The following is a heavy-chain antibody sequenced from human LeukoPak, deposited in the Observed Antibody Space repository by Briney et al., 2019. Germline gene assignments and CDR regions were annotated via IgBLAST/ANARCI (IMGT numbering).Heavy chain of an antibody. J-gene: IGHJ4*02. CDR3: ATGVATAFTY. CDR1: GYTFTGYY. D-gene: IGHD5-12*01. V-gene: IGHV1-2*02. Sequence: GASVRASCKASGYTFTGYYIHWVRQAPGQGLEWMAFINPDSGDSYNAPKFQGRVTMTRDTSISTASMEVRWLTSDDTAVYYCATGVATAFTYWGQGTLVTVSS. CDR2: INPDSGDS.